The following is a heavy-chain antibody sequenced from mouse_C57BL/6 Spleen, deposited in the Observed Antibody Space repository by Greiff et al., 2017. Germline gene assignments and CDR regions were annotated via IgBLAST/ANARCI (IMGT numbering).Heavy chain of an antibody. CDR2: IRSKSNNYAT. V-gene: IGHV10-1*01. Sequence: GGGLVQPKGSLKLSCAASGFSFNTYAMNWVRQAPGKGLEWVARIRSKSNNYATYYADSVKDRFTISRDDSESMLYLQMNNLKTEDTAMYYCVRGDDYDPAYWGQGTLVTVSA. J-gene: IGHJ3*01. CDR1: GFSFNTYA. D-gene: IGHD2-4*01. CDR3: VRGDDYDPAY.